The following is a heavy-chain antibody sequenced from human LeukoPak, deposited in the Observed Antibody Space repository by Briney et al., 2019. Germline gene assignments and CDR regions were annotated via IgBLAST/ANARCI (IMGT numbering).Heavy chain of an antibody. V-gene: IGHV4-38-2*02. J-gene: IGHJ3*02. CDR1: GYSISSGYY. CDR3: AREFKGQVDTAMVYGAFDI. Sequence: KPSETLSLTCTVSGYSISSGYYWGWIRQPPGKGLEWIGSIYHSGSTYYNPSLKSRVTISVDTSKNQFSLKLSSVTAADTAVYYCAREFKGQVDTAMVYGAFDIWGQGTMVTVSS. D-gene: IGHD5-18*01. CDR2: IYHSGST.